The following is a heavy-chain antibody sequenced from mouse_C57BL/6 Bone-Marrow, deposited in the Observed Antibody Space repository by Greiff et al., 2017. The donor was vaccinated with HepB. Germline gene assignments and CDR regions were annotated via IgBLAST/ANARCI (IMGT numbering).Heavy chain of an antibody. CDR1: GYTFTGYW. J-gene: IGHJ4*01. Sequence: QVQLQQSGAELMKPGASVKLSCKATGYTFTGYWIEWVKQRPGHGLEWIGEILPGSGSTNYNEKFKGKATFTADTSSNTAYMQLSSLTTEDSAIYYCARSTAIYYGDYDYAMDYWGQGTSVTVSS. CDR2: ILPGSGST. V-gene: IGHV1-9*01. D-gene: IGHD2-13*01. CDR3: ARSTAIYYGDYDYAMDY.